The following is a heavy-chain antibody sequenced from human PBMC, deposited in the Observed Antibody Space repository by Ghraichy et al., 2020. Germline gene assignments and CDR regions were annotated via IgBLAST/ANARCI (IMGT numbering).Heavy chain of an antibody. CDR2: IIPIFGTA. CDR3: ARVSTLDTAMVWGTGYYYYGMDV. D-gene: IGHD5-18*01. Sequence: SVKVSCKASGGTFSSYAISWVRQAPGQGLEWMGGIIPIFGTANYAQKFQGRVTITADESTSTAYMELSSLRSEDTAVYYCARVSTLDTAMVWGTGYYYYGMDVWGQGTTVTVSS. CDR1: GGTFSSYA. J-gene: IGHJ6*02. V-gene: IGHV1-69*13.